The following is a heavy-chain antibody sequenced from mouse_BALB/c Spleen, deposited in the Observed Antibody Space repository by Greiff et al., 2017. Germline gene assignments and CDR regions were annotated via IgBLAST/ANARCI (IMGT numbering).Heavy chain of an antibody. Sequence: VKLQQSGPELVKPGASVKISCKASGFSFTGYYMHWVKQSHVKSLEWIGRINPYNGAISYNQNFKDTASLTVDKSHSTAYMELHSLTSEDSAVYYCAREGGNLFAYWGQGTLVTVSA. CDR1: GFSFTGYY. V-gene: IGHV1-31*01. J-gene: IGHJ3*01. CDR3: AREGGNLFAY. CDR2: INPYNGAI. D-gene: IGHD1-1*02.